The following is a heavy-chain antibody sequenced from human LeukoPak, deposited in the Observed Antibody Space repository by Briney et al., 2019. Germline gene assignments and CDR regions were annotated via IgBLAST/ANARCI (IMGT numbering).Heavy chain of an antibody. J-gene: IGHJ4*02. V-gene: IGHV3-53*01. CDR1: GFTVSSNY. CDR3: ARVPTTVTTVYFDY. CDR2: IYSGGST. D-gene: IGHD4-17*01. Sequence: GGSLRLSCAASGFTVSSNYMSWVRQAPGKGLEWVSVIYSGGSTYYADSVKGRFTISRDNSKNTLYLQMNSLRAEDTAVYYCARVPTTVTTVYFDYWGQGTLVTISS.